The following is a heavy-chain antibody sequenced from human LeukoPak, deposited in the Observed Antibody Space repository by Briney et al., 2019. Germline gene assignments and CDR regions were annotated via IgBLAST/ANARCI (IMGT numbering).Heavy chain of an antibody. J-gene: IGHJ5*02. V-gene: IGHV3-74*01. Sequence: PGGSLRLSCAASGFTFSSYWMHWVRQAPGKGLVWVSRINSDGSSTSYADSVKGRFTISRDNAKNTLYLQMNSLRAEDTAVYYCAREHVFLWFRETYNWFDPWGQGTLVTVSS. CDR3: AREHVFLWFRETYNWFDP. CDR1: GFTFSSYW. D-gene: IGHD3-10*01. CDR2: INSDGSST.